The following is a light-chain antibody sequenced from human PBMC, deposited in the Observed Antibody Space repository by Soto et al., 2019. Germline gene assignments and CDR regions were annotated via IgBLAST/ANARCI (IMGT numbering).Light chain of an antibody. CDR1: QGIGVY. CDR2: AAS. V-gene: IGKV1-27*01. Sequence: DIQMTQTPSSRSASLGDRVTMTCRASQGIGVYLAWFQQKPGKVPKLLIYAASALQSGVPSRFSGSGSGTDFTLTISSLQPEDFATYYCQKYNSAPLTFGGGTKVEIK. CDR3: QKYNSAPLT. J-gene: IGKJ4*01.